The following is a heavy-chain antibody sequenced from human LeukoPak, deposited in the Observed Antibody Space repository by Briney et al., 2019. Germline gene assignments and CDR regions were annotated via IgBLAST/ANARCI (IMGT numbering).Heavy chain of an antibody. J-gene: IGHJ4*02. Sequence: PGGSLRLSCAVSGFTFSSSEMNWVRQAPGKGLEWVSYISSSGSTIYYADSVKGRFTISRDNSKNTLYLQMNSLRAEDTAVYYCARDFRSGSVGALAGVGYWGQGTLVTVSS. V-gene: IGHV3-48*03. D-gene: IGHD3/OR15-3a*01. CDR2: ISSSGSTI. CDR1: GFTFSSSE. CDR3: ARDFRSGSVGALAGVGY.